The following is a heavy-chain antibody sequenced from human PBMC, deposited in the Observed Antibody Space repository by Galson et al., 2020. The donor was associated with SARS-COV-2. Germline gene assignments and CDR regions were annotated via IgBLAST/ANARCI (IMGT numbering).Heavy chain of an antibody. CDR1: GFTFNASG. Sequence: PGGSLRLSCEASGFTFNASGTYRVPQAPGKDMEWLGLIIQDKSKEDYADSVRGRFAFSRDNSKNTVYLQMNSLTTGDTALYYCAKDLVRSSYGSGSLESWGQGVLVTVSS. D-gene: IGHD3-10*01. CDR3: AKDLVRSSYGSGSLES. V-gene: IGHV3-30*02. J-gene: IGHJ4*02. CDR2: IIQDKSKE.